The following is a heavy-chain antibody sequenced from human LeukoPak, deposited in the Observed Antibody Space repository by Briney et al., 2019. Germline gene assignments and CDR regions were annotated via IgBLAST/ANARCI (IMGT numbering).Heavy chain of an antibody. V-gene: IGHV3-7*01. Sequence: PGGSVRLSCAASGFTFSSYWMNWARQAPGKGLEWVANIKQDGSEKYYVDSVKGRFTISRDNAKNSLYLQINSLRAEDTAVYYCARDVRDDFWSGPYWGQGTLVTVSS. J-gene: IGHJ4*02. CDR2: IKQDGSEK. CDR3: ARDVRDDFWSGPY. CDR1: GFTFSSYW. D-gene: IGHD3-3*01.